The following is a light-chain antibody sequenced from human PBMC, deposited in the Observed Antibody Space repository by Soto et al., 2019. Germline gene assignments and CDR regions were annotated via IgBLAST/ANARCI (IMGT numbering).Light chain of an antibody. CDR3: CSFALRSTLI. CDR1: RDDIGDYNY. Sequence: QSALTQPASVSGSPGQSITISCTGTRDDIGDYNYVSWYQQYPGKAPKLMIYEGGKRPSGVSNRFSGSKSGNTASLTISGLQAEDEADYYCCSFALRSTLIFGGGTKVTVL. J-gene: IGLJ2*01. V-gene: IGLV2-23*01. CDR2: EGG.